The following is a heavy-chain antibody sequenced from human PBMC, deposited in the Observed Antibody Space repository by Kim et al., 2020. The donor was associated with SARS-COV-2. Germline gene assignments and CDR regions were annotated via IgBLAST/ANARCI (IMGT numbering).Heavy chain of an antibody. D-gene: IGHD6-19*01. V-gene: IGHV3-23*01. CDR1: GFTFSNFG. CDR3: AKGFGRSGWSFDS. Sequence: GGSLRLSCAASGFTFSNFGMSWVRQAPGKGLEWVSGISNAGGTIQYADSVKGRFTISRDNSKNTLTLQMNSLRAEDTAIYYCAKGFGRSGWSFDSWGQGTLVTVSS. J-gene: IGHJ5*01. CDR2: ISNAGGTI.